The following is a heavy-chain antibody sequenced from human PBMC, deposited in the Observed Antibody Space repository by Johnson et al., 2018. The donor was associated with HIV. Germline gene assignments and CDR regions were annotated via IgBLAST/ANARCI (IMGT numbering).Heavy chain of an antibody. CDR2: IKQDGSEK. CDR3: ARYEGNYVAFDI. J-gene: IGHJ3*02. V-gene: IGHV3-7*03. D-gene: IGHD1-7*01. Sequence: VQLVESGGGLVKPGGSLRLSCVASGFRFSDHYMSWIRQAPGKGLEWVANIKQDGSEKYYVDSVKGRFTISRDNAKNSLYLQMNSLRAEDTAVYYCARYEGNYVAFDIWGQGTMVTVSS. CDR1: GFRFSDHY.